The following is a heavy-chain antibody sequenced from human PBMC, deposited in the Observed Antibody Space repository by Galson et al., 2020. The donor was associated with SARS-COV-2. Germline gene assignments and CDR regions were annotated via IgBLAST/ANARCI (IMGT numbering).Heavy chain of an antibody. CDR2: ISSSGSTI. CDR1: GFTFSSYE. D-gene: IGHD1-26*01. CDR3: ASSRWGGSYT. V-gene: IGHV3-48*03. Sequence: TGGSLRLSCAASGFTFSSYEMNWVRQAPGKGLEWVSYISSSGSTIYYADSVKGRFTISRDNAKNSLYLQMNSLRAEDTAVYYCASSRWGGSYTWGQGTLVTVSS. J-gene: IGHJ5*02.